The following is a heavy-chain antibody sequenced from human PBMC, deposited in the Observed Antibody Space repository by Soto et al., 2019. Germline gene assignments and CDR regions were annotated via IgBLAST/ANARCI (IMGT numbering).Heavy chain of an antibody. J-gene: IGHJ4*02. D-gene: IGHD3-16*01. V-gene: IGHV3-33*01. CDR3: ARDYFGGARYQYY. Sequence: GGSLRLSCAASGFTFSSYGMHWVRPAPGKGLEWVAVIWYDGSNKYYADSVKGRFTISRDNSKNTLYLQMNSLRAEDTAVFYCARDYFGGARYQYYWGQGTLVTVSS. CDR1: GFTFSSYG. CDR2: IWYDGSNK.